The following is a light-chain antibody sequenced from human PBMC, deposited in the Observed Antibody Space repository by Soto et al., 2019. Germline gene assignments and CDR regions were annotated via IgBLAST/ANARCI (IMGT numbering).Light chain of an antibody. V-gene: IGKV3-20*01. J-gene: IGKJ1*01. CDR2: GAS. Sequence: EIVLTQSPGALSLSPGERATLSCGASQSVSSSYLAWYQQKPGQAPRLLIYGASTRATGIPDRFSGRGSGTDFTLTISSLEPEDFAVYYCQQYGSSPRTFGQGTKVEIK. CDR1: QSVSSSY. CDR3: QQYGSSPRT.